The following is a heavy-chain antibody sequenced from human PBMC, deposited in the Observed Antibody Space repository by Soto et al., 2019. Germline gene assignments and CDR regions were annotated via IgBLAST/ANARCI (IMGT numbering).Heavy chain of an antibody. CDR1: GGSISSSSYY. CDR3: AINRIVVVPAAIPYYYYMDV. Sequence: PSETLSLTCTVSGGSISSSSYYWGWIRQPPGKGLEWIGSIYYSGSTYYNPSLKSRVTISVDTSKNQFSLKLSSVTAADTAVYYCAINRIVVVPAAIPYYYYMDVWGKGTTVTVSS. J-gene: IGHJ6*03. CDR2: IYYSGST. V-gene: IGHV4-39*01. D-gene: IGHD2-2*01.